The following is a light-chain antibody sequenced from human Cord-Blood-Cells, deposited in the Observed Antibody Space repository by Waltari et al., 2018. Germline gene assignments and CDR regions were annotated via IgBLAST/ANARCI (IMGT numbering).Light chain of an antibody. CDR1: SSDLGSYNL. V-gene: IGLV2-23*01. J-gene: IGLJ3*02. CDR3: CSYAGSSTWV. Sequence: QSALTQPASVSGSPGQSITISCTGTSSDLGSYNLVSWYQQHPGKAPKLMSYEGSKRPSGVSHRFSGSKSGNTASLTISGLQAEDEADYYCCSYAGSSTWVFGGGTKLTVL. CDR2: EGS.